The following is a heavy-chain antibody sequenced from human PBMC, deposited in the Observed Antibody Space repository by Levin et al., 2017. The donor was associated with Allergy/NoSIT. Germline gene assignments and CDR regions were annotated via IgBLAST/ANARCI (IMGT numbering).Heavy chain of an antibody. J-gene: IGHJ4*02. CDR1: GGSISSYY. CDR2: IYYSGST. Sequence: PSETLSLTCTVSGGSISSYYWSWIRQPPGKGLEWIGYIYYSGSTNYNPSLKSRVTISVDTSKSQFSLKLSSVTAADTAVYYCARTLRVGRPYYFDYWGQGTLVTVSS. CDR3: ARTLRVGRPYYFDY. V-gene: IGHV4-59*08. D-gene: IGHD3-10*01.